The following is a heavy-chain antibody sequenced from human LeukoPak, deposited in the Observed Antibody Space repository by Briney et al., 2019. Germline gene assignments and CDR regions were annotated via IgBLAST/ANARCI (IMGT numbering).Heavy chain of an antibody. CDR2: IKQDGSEK. V-gene: IGHV3-7*01. CDR1: GFTFSSYW. J-gene: IGHJ3*02. CDR3: ARGSSSPYSAFDI. Sequence: GGSLRLSCAASGFTFSSYWMSWVRQAPGKGLEWVANIKQDGSEKYYVDSVKGRFTISRDNAKNSLYLQMNSLRAEDTAVYYCARGSSSPYSAFDIWGQGTMVTVSS. D-gene: IGHD2-2*01.